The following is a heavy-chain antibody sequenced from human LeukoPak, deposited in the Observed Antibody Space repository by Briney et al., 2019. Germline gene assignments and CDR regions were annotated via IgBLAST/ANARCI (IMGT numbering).Heavy chain of an antibody. CDR2: IYPGDSDT. CDR1: GYSFPSYW. J-gene: IGHJ4*02. D-gene: IGHD2-15*01. CDR3: ARRDRCWSQALYSDPRILLWWYLILKTKGPLFDY. V-gene: IGHV5-51*01. Sequence: GESLKISCKGSGYSFPSYWIGWVRQMPGKGLEWMGIIYPGDSDTRYSPSFQGQVTISADKSISPAYLQWSSLIASDTAMYYCARRDRCWSQALYSDPRILLWWYLILKTKGPLFDYWGQGSLVTVSS.